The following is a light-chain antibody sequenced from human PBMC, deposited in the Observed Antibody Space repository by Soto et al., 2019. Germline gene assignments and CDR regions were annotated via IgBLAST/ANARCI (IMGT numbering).Light chain of an antibody. CDR2: NSD. J-gene: IGLJ1*01. Sequence: QSVLTQPPSASGTPGQRVIISCSGSGPNIGSNPVSWYQQLPGTAPKLLISNSDQRPSGVPDRFSGSKSGTSASLAISGLQSEDEADYHCSSYAGSSRYVFGTGTKLTVL. CDR1: GPNIGSNP. V-gene: IGLV1-44*01. CDR3: SSYAGSSRYV.